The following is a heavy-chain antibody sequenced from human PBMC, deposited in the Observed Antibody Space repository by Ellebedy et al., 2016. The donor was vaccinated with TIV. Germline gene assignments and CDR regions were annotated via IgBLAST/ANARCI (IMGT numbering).Heavy chain of an antibody. D-gene: IGHD6-13*01. CDR1: GFTFSYYA. Sequence: PGGSLRLSCAASGFTFSYYALHWVRQAPGKGLEWVAVISDDGTSEHYGDSVKGRFTISRDNSKNTLYMQMNSLRVEDTAVYYCAVSRWAAAGLYYLDFWGQGTLVTVSS. CDR2: ISDDGTSE. J-gene: IGHJ4*02. CDR3: AVSRWAAAGLYYLDF. V-gene: IGHV3-30-3*01.